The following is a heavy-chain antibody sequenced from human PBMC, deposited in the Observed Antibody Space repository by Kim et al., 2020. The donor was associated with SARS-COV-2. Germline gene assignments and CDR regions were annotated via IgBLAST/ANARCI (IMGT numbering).Heavy chain of an antibody. V-gene: IGHV7-4-1*02. Sequence: ASVKVSCKASGYSFTSHAIDWVRQAPGQGLEWMGWINTNTGKPTYAQGFTGRFVFSLDTSVSTAYLQISSLKAEDTAIYYCGRNPAAFDVWGQGTTVSVS. D-gene: IGHD6-25*01. J-gene: IGHJ6*02. CDR1: GYSFTSHA. CDR3: GRNPAAFDV. CDR2: INTNTGKP.